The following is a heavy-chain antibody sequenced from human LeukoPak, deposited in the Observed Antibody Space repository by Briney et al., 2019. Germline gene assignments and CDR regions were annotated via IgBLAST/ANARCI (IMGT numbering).Heavy chain of an antibody. J-gene: IGHJ3*02. V-gene: IGHV4-59*08. CDR1: GGSISSYY. CDR3: ARHGGVVRGEGSDAFDI. CDR2: IYYSGST. Sequence: SETLSLTCTVSGGSISSYYWSWIRQPPGKGLEWIGYIYYSGSTNYNPSLQSRVTISLDTSKNQFSLKLTSVTAADTAVYYCARHGGVVRGEGSDAFDIWGQGTMVTVSS. D-gene: IGHD3-10*01.